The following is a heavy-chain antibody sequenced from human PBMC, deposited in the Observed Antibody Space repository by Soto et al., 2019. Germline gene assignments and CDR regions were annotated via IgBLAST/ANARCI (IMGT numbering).Heavy chain of an antibody. CDR3: ARVDSSGYYYVRELYYFDY. J-gene: IGHJ4*02. D-gene: IGHD3-22*01. V-gene: IGHV4-59*01. CDR1: GGSISSYY. Sequence: PSETLSLTCTVSGGSISSYYWSWIRQPPGKGLEWIGYIYYSGSTNYNPSLKSRVTISVDTSKNQFSLKLSSVTAADTAVYYCARVDSSGYYYVRELYYFDYWGQGTLVTVSS. CDR2: IYYSGST.